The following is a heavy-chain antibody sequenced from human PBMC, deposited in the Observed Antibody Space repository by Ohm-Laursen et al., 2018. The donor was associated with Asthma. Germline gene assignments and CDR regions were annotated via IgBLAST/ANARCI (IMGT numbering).Heavy chain of an antibody. J-gene: IGHJ4*02. CDR3: ARGTSSGYFDY. Sequence: GTLSLTCTVSGGSISSSSYYWGWIRQPPGKGLEWIGSIYYSGSTYYNPSLKSQVTISVDTSKNQFSLKLSSVTAADTAVYYCARGTSSGYFDYWGQGTLVTVSS. CDR2: IYYSGST. CDR1: GGSISSSSYY. V-gene: IGHV4-39*01.